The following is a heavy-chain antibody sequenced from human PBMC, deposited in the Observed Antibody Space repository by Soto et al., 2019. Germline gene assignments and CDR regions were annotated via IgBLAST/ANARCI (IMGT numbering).Heavy chain of an antibody. J-gene: IGHJ4*02. CDR3: AKARGVTLVRVPSSY. Sequence: TLSLTCAVSGGSISSGGYSWSWIRQPPGKGLEWIGYIYHSGSTYYNPSLKSRVTISVDRSKNQFSLKLSSVTAADTAVYYCAKARGVTLVRVPSSYWGQGTLVTVSS. CDR2: IYHSGST. V-gene: IGHV4-30-2*01. CDR1: GGSISSGGYS. D-gene: IGHD3-10*01.